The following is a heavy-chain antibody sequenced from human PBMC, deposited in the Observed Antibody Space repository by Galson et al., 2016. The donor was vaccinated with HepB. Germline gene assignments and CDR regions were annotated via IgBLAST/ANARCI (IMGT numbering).Heavy chain of an antibody. Sequence: SLRLSCAASGLTLSSYAVPWVRQAPGTGLEWVSTISGSGNSILYGDSMKGRFTISRDNSKNIVYLQMNSLRAEDTALYYCAKDPNGDYIGAYDSWGQGTLVTVSS. J-gene: IGHJ4*02. D-gene: IGHD4-17*01. V-gene: IGHV3-23*01. CDR3: AKDPNGDYIGAYDS. CDR1: GLTLSSYA. CDR2: ISGSGNSI.